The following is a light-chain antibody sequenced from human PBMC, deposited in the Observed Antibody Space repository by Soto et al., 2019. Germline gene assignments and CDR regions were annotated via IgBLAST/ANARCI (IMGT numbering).Light chain of an antibody. CDR2: DVS. Sequence: QSALTQPPSASGSPGQSVTISCTGTSSDVGGYNYVSWYQQHPGKAPKLMIYDVSERPSGVPDRVSGSKSGNTASLTVSGLQAEDEADYYCSSYGGSNNLIFGGGTKVTVL. CDR1: SSDVGGYNY. CDR3: SSYGGSNNLI. V-gene: IGLV2-8*01. J-gene: IGLJ2*01.